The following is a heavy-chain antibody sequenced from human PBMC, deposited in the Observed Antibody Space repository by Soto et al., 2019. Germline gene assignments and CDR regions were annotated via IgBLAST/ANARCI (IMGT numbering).Heavy chain of an antibody. CDR2: IIPIFGTA. V-gene: IGHV1-69*13. CDR3: ARGEVSWELDPPDI. D-gene: IGHD1-26*01. Sequence: GASVKVSCKASGGTFSSYAISWVRQAPGQGLEWMGGIIPIFGTANYAQKFQGRVTITADESTSTAYMELSSLRSEDTAVYYCARGEVSWELDPPDIWGQGTMVTVSS. J-gene: IGHJ3*02. CDR1: GGTFSSYA.